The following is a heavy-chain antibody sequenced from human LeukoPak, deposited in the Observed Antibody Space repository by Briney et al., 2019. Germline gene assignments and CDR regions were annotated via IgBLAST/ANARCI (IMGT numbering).Heavy chain of an antibody. J-gene: IGHJ4*02. V-gene: IGHV1-18*01. CDR1: GYTFTNYG. CDR2: IGAYNGDT. D-gene: IGHD2-15*01. CDR3: VRDRCSGGSCPSFDY. Sequence: GASVKVSCKPSGYTFTNYGISWVRQAPGQGLEWMGWIGAYNGDTNYAQKLQGRVTMTTDTSTSTAYMELRSLRSDDTAVYYCVRDRCSGGSCPSFDYWGQGTLVTVSS.